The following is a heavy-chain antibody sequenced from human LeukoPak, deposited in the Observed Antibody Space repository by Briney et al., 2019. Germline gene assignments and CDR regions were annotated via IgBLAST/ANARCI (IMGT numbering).Heavy chain of an antibody. CDR2: IKQDGSEK. Sequence: GGSLRLSRAASGFIFSSYWMSWVRQAPGKGLEWVANIKQDGSEKYYVDSVKGRFTISRDNAKNSLYLQMNSLRAEDTAVYYCAKVSRVVTACFDYWGQGTLVTVSS. CDR3: AKVSRVVTACFDY. V-gene: IGHV3-7*03. J-gene: IGHJ4*02. CDR1: GFIFSSYW. D-gene: IGHD2-21*02.